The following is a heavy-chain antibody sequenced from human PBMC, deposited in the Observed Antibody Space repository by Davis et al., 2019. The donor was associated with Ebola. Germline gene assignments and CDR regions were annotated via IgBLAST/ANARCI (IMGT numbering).Heavy chain of an antibody. D-gene: IGHD4-17*01. CDR1: GYSFISYG. CDR3: ARATTVTTNYWYFDL. CDR2: ISGHNGNT. Sequence: ASVKVSCKAFGYSFISYGITWVRQAPGQGLEWMGWISGHNGNTKYAQKLQGRVNLTTDTSRSTAYMELRSLRSDDTAVYYCARATTVTTNYWYFDLWGRGTQVTVSS. V-gene: IGHV1-18*01. J-gene: IGHJ2*01.